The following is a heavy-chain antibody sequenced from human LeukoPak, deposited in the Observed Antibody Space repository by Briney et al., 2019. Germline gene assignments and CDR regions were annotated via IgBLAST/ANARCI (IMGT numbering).Heavy chain of an antibody. CDR3: ARDREYDSSGYYYRAGLFDI. D-gene: IGHD3-22*01. V-gene: IGHV4-31*03. CDR1: GGSTSSGGYY. CDR2: IYYSGST. J-gene: IGHJ3*02. Sequence: SETLSLTCTVSGGSTSSGGYYWSWIRQHPGKGLEWIGYIYYSGSTYYNPSLKSRVTISVDTSKNQFSLKLSSVTAADTAAYYCARDREYDSSGYYYRAGLFDIWGQGTMVTVSS.